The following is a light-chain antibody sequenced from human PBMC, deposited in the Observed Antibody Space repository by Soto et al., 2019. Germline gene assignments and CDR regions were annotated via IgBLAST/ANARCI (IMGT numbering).Light chain of an antibody. V-gene: IGKV1-5*03. CDR3: QQYNSYSRT. CDR1: QSISSW. CDR2: KAS. Sequence: ITMTQSPSTLSASVGDRVTITCRASQSISSWLAWYQQKPGKAPKLLIYKASSLESGVPSRFSGSGSGTEFTLTISSLQPDDFATYYCQQYNSYSRTFAQGTNVAI. J-gene: IGKJ1*01.